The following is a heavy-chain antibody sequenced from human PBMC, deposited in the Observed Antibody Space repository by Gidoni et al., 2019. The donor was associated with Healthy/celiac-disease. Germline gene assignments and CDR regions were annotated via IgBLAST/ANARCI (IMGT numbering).Heavy chain of an antibody. CDR3: ARRRAGGNWNYSWFDP. D-gene: IGHD1-7*01. J-gene: IGHJ5*02. V-gene: IGHV1-69*01. CDR1: GGTFSRYA. Sequence: QVQLVQSGAEVKKPGSSVKVSCKASGGTFSRYAISWVRQAPGQGLGWMGWIIHSFGTANYAQKFQGRVTITADESTSTAYMELSSLRSEDTAVYYCARRRAGGNWNYSWFDPWGQGTLVTVSS. CDR2: IIHSFGTA.